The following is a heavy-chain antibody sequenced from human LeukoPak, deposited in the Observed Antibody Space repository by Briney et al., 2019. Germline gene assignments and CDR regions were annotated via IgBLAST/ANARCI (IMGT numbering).Heavy chain of an antibody. V-gene: IGHV1-8*03. CDR3: ARSEGYLGY. D-gene: IGHD1-1*01. CDR1: GYTFTGYD. Sequence: GASVKVSCKASGYTFTGYDINWVRQATGQGLEWMGWMNPNSSNTGYAQKFQGRVTITRNTSISTAYMELSSLRSEDTAVYYCARSEGYLGYWGQGTLVTVSS. CDR2: MNPNSSNT. J-gene: IGHJ4*02.